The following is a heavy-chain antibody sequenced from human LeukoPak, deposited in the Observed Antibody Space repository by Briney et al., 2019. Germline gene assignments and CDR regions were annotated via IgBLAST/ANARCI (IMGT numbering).Heavy chain of an antibody. CDR3: ARARRTDDFWRRGPFDY. V-gene: IGHV3-30-3*01. CDR2: ISYDGSNK. CDR1: GFTFSSYA. Sequence: GGSLRLSCAASGFTFSSYAMHWVRQAPGKGLEWVAVISYDGSNKYYADSVKGRFTISRDNSKNTLYLQMNSLRAEDTAVYYCARARRTDDFWRRGPFDYWGQGTLVTVSS. D-gene: IGHD3-3*01. J-gene: IGHJ4*02.